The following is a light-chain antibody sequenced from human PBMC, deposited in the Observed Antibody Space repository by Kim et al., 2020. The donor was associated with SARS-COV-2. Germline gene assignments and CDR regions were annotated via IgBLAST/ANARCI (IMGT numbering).Light chain of an antibody. J-gene: IGKJ1*01. Sequence: EIEMTQSPATLSVSPEERATLSCRASQTVFRNLAWYQQKPGQPPRLLIYSASTRAAGIPARFSGSGSGTEFTLVISSLQSDDFAVYYCQQHNSWWTFGQGTKVDIK. CDR1: QTVFRN. CDR2: SAS. V-gene: IGKV3-15*01. CDR3: QQHNSWWT.